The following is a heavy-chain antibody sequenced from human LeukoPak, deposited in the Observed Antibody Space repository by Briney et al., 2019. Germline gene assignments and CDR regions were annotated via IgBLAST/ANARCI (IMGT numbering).Heavy chain of an antibody. CDR2: ISANNGNT. Sequence: ASVKVSCKASGYTFSSFGVSWVRQAPGQGLEWMGWISANNGNTNYAQKFQGRVTMTTDTSTSTAYMELRSLRSDDTAVYYCARIWGYSGYDFGYWGQGTLVTVSS. V-gene: IGHV1-18*01. CDR3: ARIWGYSGYDFGY. CDR1: GYTFSSFG. J-gene: IGHJ4*02. D-gene: IGHD5-12*01.